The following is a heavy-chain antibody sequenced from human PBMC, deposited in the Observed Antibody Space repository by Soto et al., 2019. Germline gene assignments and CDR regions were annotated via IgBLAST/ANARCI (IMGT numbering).Heavy chain of an antibody. CDR1: GFTFSSYS. J-gene: IGHJ4*02. V-gene: IGHV3-21*01. D-gene: IGHD6-19*01. CDR3: ARVPRPPVYSSGWFGFDY. Sequence: PGGSLRLSCAASGFTFSSYSMNWVRQAPGKGLEWVSSISSSSSYIYYADSVKGRLTISRDNAKNSLYLQMNSLRAEDTAVYYCARVPRPPVYSSGWFGFDYWGQGTLVTVSS. CDR2: ISSSSSYI.